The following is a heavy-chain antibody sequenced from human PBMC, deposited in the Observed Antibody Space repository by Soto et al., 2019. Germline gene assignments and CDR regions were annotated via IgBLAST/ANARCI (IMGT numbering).Heavy chain of an antibody. CDR1: GFTFSSYS. CDR2: ISSSSSYI. V-gene: IGHV3-21*01. J-gene: IGHJ4*02. Sequence: EVQLVESGGGLVKPGGSLRLSCAASGFTFSSYSMNWVRQAPGKGLEWVSSISSSSSYIYYADSVKGRFTISRDNAKNSLYLQRNSLRAEDTAVYYSARAYSNYESLDYWGQGTLVTVSS. CDR3: ARAYSNYESLDY. D-gene: IGHD4-4*01.